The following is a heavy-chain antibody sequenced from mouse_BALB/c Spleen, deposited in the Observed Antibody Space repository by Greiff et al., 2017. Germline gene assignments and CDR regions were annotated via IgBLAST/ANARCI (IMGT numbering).Heavy chain of an antibody. J-gene: IGHJ1*01. Sequence: VQLQESGAELVKPGASVKLSCKASGYTFTSYYMYWVKQRPGQGLEWIGEINPSNGGTNFNEKFKSKATLTVDKSSSTAYMQLSSLTSEDSAVYYCTYGNYWYFDVWGAGTTVTVSS. CDR2: INPSNGGT. CDR1: GYTFTSYY. CDR3: TYGNYWYFDV. D-gene: IGHD2-10*02. V-gene: IGHV1S16*01.